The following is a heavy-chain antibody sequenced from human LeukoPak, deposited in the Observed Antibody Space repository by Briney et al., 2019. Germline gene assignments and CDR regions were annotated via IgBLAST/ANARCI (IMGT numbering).Heavy chain of an antibody. Sequence: ASVKVSCKASGYTFTGYYMHWVRQAPGQGLEWMGWINPNSGGTNYAQKFQGRVTMTRDTSISTAYMELSRLRSDDTAVYYCARDLEYSSSFNDAFDIWGQGTMVTVSS. J-gene: IGHJ3*02. V-gene: IGHV1-2*02. CDR2: INPNSGGT. CDR3: ARDLEYSSSFNDAFDI. D-gene: IGHD6-6*01. CDR1: GYTFTGYY.